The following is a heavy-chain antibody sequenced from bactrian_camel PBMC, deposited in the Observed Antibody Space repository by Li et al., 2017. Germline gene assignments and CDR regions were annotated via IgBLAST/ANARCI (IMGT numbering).Heavy chain of an antibody. CDR1: GYSASAYC. CDR2: LDNHGRT. Sequence: HVQLVESGGGSVQAGGSLRLSCTASGYSASAYCMGWFRQAPGKEREGVASLDNHGRTTYVDSVKGRFTISKDIAGNTMYLQMNNLNTEDTAMYYCAAHYAGSCGVTFVPELDRVKLTFDHLGRGTQVTVS. CDR3: AAHYAGSCGVTFVPELDRVKLTFDH. D-gene: IGHD6*01. J-gene: IGHJ4*01. V-gene: IGHV3S53*01.